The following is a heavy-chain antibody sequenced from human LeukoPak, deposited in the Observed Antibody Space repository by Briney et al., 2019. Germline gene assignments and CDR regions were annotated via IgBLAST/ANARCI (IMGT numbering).Heavy chain of an antibody. V-gene: IGHV1-46*01. D-gene: IGHD6-19*01. CDR1: GYTFTSYY. CDR2: INPSGGST. CDR3: ARDRRVTHSSGWYVPAKRSTNQLYNWFDP. J-gene: IGHJ5*02. Sequence: GASVKVSCKASGYTFTSYYMHWVRQAPGQGLEWMGIINPSGGSTSYAQKFQGRVTMTRDTSTSTVYMELSSLRSEDTAVYYCARDRRVTHSSGWYVPAKRSTNQLYNWFDPWGQGTLVTVSS.